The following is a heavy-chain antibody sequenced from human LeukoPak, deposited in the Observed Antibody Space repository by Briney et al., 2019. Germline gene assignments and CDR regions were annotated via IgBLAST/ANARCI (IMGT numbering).Heavy chain of an antibody. D-gene: IGHD1/OR15-1a*01. CDR1: GFAFSNYW. J-gene: IGHJ5*02. Sequence: GGSLTLSCVASGFAFSNYWMHWVRQASGKAPVWVSRINPDGTTTDYADSVKGRFTISRDNAKNMVFLQTNGLRADDTALYYCAKDLSWNTADRWGQGILVTVSS. CDR2: INPDGTTT. CDR3: AKDLSWNTADR. V-gene: IGHV3-74*01.